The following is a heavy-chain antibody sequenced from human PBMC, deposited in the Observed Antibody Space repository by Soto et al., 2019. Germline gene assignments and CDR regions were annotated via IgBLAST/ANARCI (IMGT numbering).Heavy chain of an antibody. CDR1: GYTFTSYG. CDR2: ISAYNGNT. V-gene: IGHV1-18*04. Sequence: ASVKVSCKASGYTFTSYGISWVRQAPGQGXEWMGWISAYNGNTNYAQKLQGRVTMTTDASTSTAYMELRSLRSDDTAVYYCARDRDIVVVPAAISNYYYGMDVWGQGATVTVSS. CDR3: ARDRDIVVVPAAISNYYYGMDV. D-gene: IGHD2-2*02. J-gene: IGHJ6*02.